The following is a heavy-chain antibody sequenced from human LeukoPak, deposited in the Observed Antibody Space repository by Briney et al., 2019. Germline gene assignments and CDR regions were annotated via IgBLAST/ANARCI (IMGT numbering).Heavy chain of an antibody. V-gene: IGHV3-48*01. J-gene: IGHJ5*02. CDR2: ISSSSSTI. CDR3: ARDPTIVGATTWFDP. Sequence: PGGSLRLSCAASGFTFSSYSMNWVRQAPGKGLEWVSYISSSSSTIYYADSVKGRFTISRDNAKNSLYLQMNSLRAEDTAVYYCARDPTIVGATTWFDPWGQGTLVTVSS. CDR1: GFTFSSYS. D-gene: IGHD1-26*01.